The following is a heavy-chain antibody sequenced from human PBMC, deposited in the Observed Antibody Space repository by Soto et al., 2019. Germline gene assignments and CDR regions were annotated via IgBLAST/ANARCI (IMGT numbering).Heavy chain of an antibody. D-gene: IGHD3-10*01. J-gene: IGHJ3*01. CDR2: IYHTGPT. V-gene: IGHV4-4*02. CDR3: ARNSGTGSCLDD. Sequence: QVQLQESGPGLVKPSGTLSLTCAVSGGSISTSNWWTWVRQAPGKGLEWIGEIYHTGPTNYIPSLQCRVIMALDRSSSQFSLKINSVTAACAAVYYCARNSGTGSCLDDWGQGTMVAVPS. CDR1: GGSISTSNW.